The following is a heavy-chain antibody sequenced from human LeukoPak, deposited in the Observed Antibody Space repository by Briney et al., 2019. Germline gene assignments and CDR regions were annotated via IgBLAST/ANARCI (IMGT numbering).Heavy chain of an antibody. Sequence: GASVKVSCKASGYTFTSYGISWVRQAPGQGLEWMGWISAYNGNTNYAQKLQGRVTMTTDTSTSTAYTELRSLRSDDTAVYYCARFYGILTGEDAFDIWGQGTMVTVSS. CDR1: GYTFTSYG. J-gene: IGHJ3*02. CDR3: ARFYGILTGEDAFDI. CDR2: ISAYNGNT. V-gene: IGHV1-18*01. D-gene: IGHD3-9*01.